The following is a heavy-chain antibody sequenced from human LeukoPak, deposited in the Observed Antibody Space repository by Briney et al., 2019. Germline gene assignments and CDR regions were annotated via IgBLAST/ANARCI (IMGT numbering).Heavy chain of an antibody. Sequence: SETLSLTCTVSGGSISSNYWSWIRQPAGKGLEWIGRIYFSGSTNYNPSLKSRVTMSLDTSKNQFPLKMRSMTAADTAVYYCARDEGSGSYAWDYWGQGTLVTVSS. CDR2: IYFSGST. J-gene: IGHJ4*02. D-gene: IGHD1-26*01. V-gene: IGHV4-4*07. CDR1: GGSISSNY. CDR3: ARDEGSGSYAWDY.